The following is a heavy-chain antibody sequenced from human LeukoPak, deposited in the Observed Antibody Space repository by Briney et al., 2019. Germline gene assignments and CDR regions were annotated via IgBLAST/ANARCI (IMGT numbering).Heavy chain of an antibody. Sequence: GGSLRLSCAASGFTFSSYEMNWVRQAPGKGLEWVSYISSSGSTIYYADSVKGRFTISRDNAKNSLYLQMNSLRAEDTAVYYCAKVTYGSGTYGAFDSWGQGTLVTVSS. J-gene: IGHJ4*02. V-gene: IGHV3-48*03. CDR3: AKVTYGSGTYGAFDS. D-gene: IGHD3-10*01. CDR2: ISSSGSTI. CDR1: GFTFSSYE.